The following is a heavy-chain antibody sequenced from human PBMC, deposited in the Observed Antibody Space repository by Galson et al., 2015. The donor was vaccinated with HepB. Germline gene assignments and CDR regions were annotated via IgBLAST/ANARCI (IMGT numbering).Heavy chain of an antibody. D-gene: IGHD3-3*01. CDR2: MNPNSGNT. J-gene: IGHJ6*02. V-gene: IGHV1-8*01. Sequence: SVKVSCKSTGYTFTSYDINWVRHATGQGLEWMGWMNPNSGNTGYAQKFQGRVTMTRNTSISTAYMELSSLRSEDTAVYYCARGAITIFGVVILSYYGMDVWGQGTTVTVSS. CDR3: ARGAITIFGVVILSYYGMDV. CDR1: GYTFTSYD.